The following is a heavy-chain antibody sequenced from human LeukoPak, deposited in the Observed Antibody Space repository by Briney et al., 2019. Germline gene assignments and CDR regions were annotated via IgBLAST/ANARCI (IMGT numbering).Heavy chain of an antibody. J-gene: IGHJ4*02. CDR1: GFTFDDYG. D-gene: IGHD6-13*01. V-gene: IGHV3-20*04. CDR3: ARLEPFSGYSSSWYGGYDY. CDR2: INWNGGST. Sequence: GGSLRLSCAASGFTFDDYGMSWVRQAPGKGLEWVSGINWNGGSTGYADSVKGRFTISGDNAKNSLYLQMNSLRAEDTALYYCARLEPFSGYSSSWYGGYDYWGQGTLVTVSS.